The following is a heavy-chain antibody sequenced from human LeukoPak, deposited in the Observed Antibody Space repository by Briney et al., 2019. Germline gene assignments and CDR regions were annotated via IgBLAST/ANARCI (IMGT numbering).Heavy chain of an antibody. V-gene: IGHV3-11*01. CDR1: GFTFSSYA. D-gene: IGHD7-27*01. J-gene: IGHJ4*02. Sequence: GGSLRLSCTASGFTFSSYAMSWIRQAPGKGLEWVSYISSSGSSINYADSVKGRFTISRDNAKNSLYLQMNSLRAEDTAVYYCVRDGANWAFDYWGQGTLVTVSS. CDR3: VRDGANWAFDY. CDR2: ISSSGSSI.